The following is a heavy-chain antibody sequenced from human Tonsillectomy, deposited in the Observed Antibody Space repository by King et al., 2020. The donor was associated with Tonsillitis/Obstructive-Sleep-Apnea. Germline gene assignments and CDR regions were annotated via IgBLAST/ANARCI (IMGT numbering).Heavy chain of an antibody. Sequence: QLVQSGAEVKKPGASVQLSCKASGYMFTSHYMHWVRQAPGQGLEWMGIINPSGGSTYYAQNFQGRVTMTRDTSTSTVNMELSSLRSEDTAVYFCARDLGRPGTMMIFGVVNPLDYWGQGTLLTVSS. CDR1: GYMFTSHY. V-gene: IGHV1-46*01. J-gene: IGHJ4*02. D-gene: IGHD3/OR15-3a*01. CDR2: INPSGGST. CDR3: ARDLGRPGTMMIFGVVNPLDY.